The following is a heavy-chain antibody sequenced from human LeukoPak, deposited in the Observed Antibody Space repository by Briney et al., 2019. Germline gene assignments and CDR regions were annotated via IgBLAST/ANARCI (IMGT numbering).Heavy chain of an antibody. Sequence: GGSLRLSCAASAFTFSSYWMHWVGQAPGKGLVWVSRVNSDGSSTNYADSVKGRFTISRDNAKNTLYLQMDSLRAEDTAVYYCARGYDGNSPFFDYWGQGTLVTVSS. CDR2: VNSDGSST. V-gene: IGHV3-74*01. CDR3: ARGYDGNSPFFDY. J-gene: IGHJ4*02. D-gene: IGHD4-23*01. CDR1: AFTFSSYW.